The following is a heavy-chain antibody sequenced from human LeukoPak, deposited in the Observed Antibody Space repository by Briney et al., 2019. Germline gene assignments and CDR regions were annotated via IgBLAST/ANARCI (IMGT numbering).Heavy chain of an antibody. CDR3: ARGPIPYDY. Sequence: PSETLSLICAVYGGSFSGYYWSWIRQPPGKGLEWIGEINHSGSTNYNPSLKSRVTISVDTSKNQFSLKLSSVTAADTAVYYCARGPIPYDYWGQGTLVTVSS. CDR2: INHSGST. V-gene: IGHV4-34*01. J-gene: IGHJ4*02. CDR1: GGSFSGYY.